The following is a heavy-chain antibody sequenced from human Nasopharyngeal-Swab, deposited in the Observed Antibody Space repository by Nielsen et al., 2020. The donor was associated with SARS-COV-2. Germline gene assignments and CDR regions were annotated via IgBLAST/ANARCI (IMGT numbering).Heavy chain of an antibody. Sequence: ASVKVSCKASGYTFTSYAMNWVRQAPGQGLEWMGWINTNTGNPTYAQGFTGRFVFSFDTSVSTAYLQISSLKAEDTAVYYYAREGDIVVVPSPAGFDPWGQGTLVTVSS. J-gene: IGHJ5*02. D-gene: IGHD2-2*01. CDR2: INTNTGNP. CDR3: AREGDIVVVPSPAGFDP. CDR1: GYTFTSYA. V-gene: IGHV7-4-1*02.